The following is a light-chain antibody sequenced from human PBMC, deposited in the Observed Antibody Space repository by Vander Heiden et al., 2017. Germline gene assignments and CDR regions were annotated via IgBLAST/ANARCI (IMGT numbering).Light chain of an antibody. Sequence: IQMTQSPSSLSASVGDRVTITCRASQSISSYLNWYQQKPGKAPKLLIYAASSLQSGVPSRFSGSGSGTDFTLTISRLQPEDFATYYCQQSDSTPITFGRGTQVEIK. CDR1: QSISSY. CDR3: QQSDSTPIT. V-gene: IGKV1-39*01. CDR2: AAS. J-gene: IGKJ5*01.